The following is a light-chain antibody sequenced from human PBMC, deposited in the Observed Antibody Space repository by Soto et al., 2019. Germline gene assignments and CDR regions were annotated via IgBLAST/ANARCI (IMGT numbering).Light chain of an antibody. J-gene: IGLJ1*01. Sequence: QSALTQPASVSGSPGQSITISCTGTSSDIGDNKFVSWYQQYPGRAPKVIIYEVSNRPSEVSVRFSGSKSGSTASLTVSGLRAEDEADYYCIAYTNTGARVFGTGTKVTVL. CDR1: SSDIGDNKF. CDR3: IAYTNTGARV. CDR2: EVS. V-gene: IGLV2-14*01.